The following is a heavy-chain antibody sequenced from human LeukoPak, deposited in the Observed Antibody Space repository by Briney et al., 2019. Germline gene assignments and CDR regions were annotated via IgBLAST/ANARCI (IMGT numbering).Heavy chain of an antibody. CDR3: ARVEGAGTYQH. V-gene: IGHV1-8*01. Sequence: GESLKISCKGSGYTFTSYDINWVRQATGQGLEWMGWMNPNSGNTGYAQKFQGRVTMTRNTSISTAYMELSSLRSEDTAVYYCARVEGAGTYQHGGQGTLVPVSS. J-gene: IGHJ1*01. CDR2: MNPNSGNT. CDR1: GYTFTSYD. D-gene: IGHD1-14*01.